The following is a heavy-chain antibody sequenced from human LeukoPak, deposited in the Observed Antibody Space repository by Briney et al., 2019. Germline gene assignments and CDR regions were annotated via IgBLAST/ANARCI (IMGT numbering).Heavy chain of an antibody. J-gene: IGHJ6*03. D-gene: IGHD2-2*01. Sequence: SETLSLTCTVSGGSISNYHWSWIRQPAGKGLEWVGRIYTSGSTNYNPSLKSRVTISVDTSKNQFSLKLSSVTAADTAVYYCAGYCSSTSCNYMDVWGKGTTVTVSS. CDR1: GGSISNYH. CDR3: AGYCSSTSCNYMDV. CDR2: IYTSGST. V-gene: IGHV4-4*07.